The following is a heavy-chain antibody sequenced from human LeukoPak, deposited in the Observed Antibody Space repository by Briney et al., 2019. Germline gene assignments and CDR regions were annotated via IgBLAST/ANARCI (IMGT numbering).Heavy chain of an antibody. CDR3: ASSSGSYFRY. V-gene: IGHV4-30-4*01. Sequence: SETLSLTCTVSGGSISSGDYYWSWIRQPPGKGLGWIGYIYYSGSTYYNPSLKSRVTISVDTSKNQFSLKLSSVTAADTAVYYCASSSGSYFRYWGQGTLVTVSS. D-gene: IGHD1-26*01. CDR1: GGSISSGDYY. J-gene: IGHJ4*02. CDR2: IYYSGST.